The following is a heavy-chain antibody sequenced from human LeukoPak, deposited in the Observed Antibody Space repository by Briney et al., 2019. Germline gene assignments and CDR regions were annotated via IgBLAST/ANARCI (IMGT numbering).Heavy chain of an antibody. V-gene: IGHV3-23*05. J-gene: IGHJ4*02. D-gene: IGHD3-10*01. CDR2: IFASGSTT. Sequence: GGSLRLSCAASGFTFSGYAMNWVRQAPGKGLEWVSLIFASGSTTKYADSVKGRFTISRDNSKNTLYLQMNSLRAEDTAVYYCARFGGGLDHWGQGTLVTVSS. CDR3: ARFGGGLDH. CDR1: GFTFSGYA.